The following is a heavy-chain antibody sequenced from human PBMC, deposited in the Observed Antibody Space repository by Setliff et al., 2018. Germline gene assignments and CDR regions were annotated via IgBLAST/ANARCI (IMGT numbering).Heavy chain of an antibody. V-gene: IGHV1-8*01. CDR1: GYSFTSYD. D-gene: IGHD6-13*01. CDR3: SRAGVAAAGRKGLLDY. CDR2: VSPIDDGKP. J-gene: IGHJ4*02. Sequence: SVTVSCQASGYSFTSYDINWVRLAAGQGLEWMGWVSPIDDGKPGYAQNFQGRVTMTSDTSTSTAYMDLSGLTSEDTAVYYCSRAGVAAAGRKGLLDYWGQGTLVTVSS.